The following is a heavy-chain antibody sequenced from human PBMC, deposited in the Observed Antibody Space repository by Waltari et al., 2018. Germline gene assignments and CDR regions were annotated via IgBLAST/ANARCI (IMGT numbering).Heavy chain of an antibody. CDR3: ALGDCSGGSCYAPMVY. J-gene: IGHJ4*02. D-gene: IGHD2-15*01. Sequence: QVQLVQSGAEVKKPGASVKVSCKASGYTFTSYAMHWVRQAPGQRLEWMGWINAGNGNTKYSQKFQGRVTITRDTSASTAYMELSSLRSEDTAVYYCALGDCSGGSCYAPMVYWGQGTLVTVSS. CDR1: GYTFTSYA. V-gene: IGHV1-3*01. CDR2: INAGNGNT.